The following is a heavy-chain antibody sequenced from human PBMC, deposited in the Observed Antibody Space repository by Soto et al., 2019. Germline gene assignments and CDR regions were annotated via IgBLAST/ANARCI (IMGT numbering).Heavy chain of an antibody. D-gene: IGHD3-3*01. V-gene: IGHV4-39*01. Sequence: PSETLSLTCTVSGGSISSSSYYWGWIRQPPGKGLEWIGSIYYSGSTYYNPSLKSRVTISVDTSKDQFSLKLSSVTAADTAVYYCARHPYYDFWSGFDYWGQGTLVTVSS. CDR3: ARHPYYDFWSGFDY. CDR2: IYYSGST. CDR1: GGSISSSSYY. J-gene: IGHJ4*02.